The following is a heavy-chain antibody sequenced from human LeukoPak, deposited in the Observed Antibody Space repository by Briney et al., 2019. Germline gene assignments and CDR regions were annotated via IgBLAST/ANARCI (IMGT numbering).Heavy chain of an antibody. CDR3: ARVYCSSTSCADYYYYGMDV. D-gene: IGHD2-2*01. CDR1: GGTFSSYA. J-gene: IGHJ6*02. CDR2: IIPIFGTA. V-gene: IGHV1-69*13. Sequence: ASVKVSCKASGGTFSSYAISWVRQAPGQGLEWMGGIIPIFGTANYAQKFQGRVTITADESTSTAYMELSSLRSEDTAVYYCARVYCSSTSCADYYYYGMDVWGQGTTATVSS.